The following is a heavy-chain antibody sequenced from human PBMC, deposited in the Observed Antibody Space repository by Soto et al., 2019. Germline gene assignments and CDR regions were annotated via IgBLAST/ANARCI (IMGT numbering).Heavy chain of an antibody. D-gene: IGHD3-22*01. CDR1: GGSISSGDYY. J-gene: IGHJ4*02. CDR2: IYYSGST. CDR3: ASLILYYDDSSRSLTPTSDY. V-gene: IGHV4-30-4*01. Sequence: SETLSLTCTVSGGSISSGDYYWSWIRQPPGKVLEWIGYIYYSGSTYYNPSLKSRVTIPVDTSKNQFSLKLSSVTAADTAVYYCASLILYYDDSSRSLTPTSDYWGQGTLVTVSS.